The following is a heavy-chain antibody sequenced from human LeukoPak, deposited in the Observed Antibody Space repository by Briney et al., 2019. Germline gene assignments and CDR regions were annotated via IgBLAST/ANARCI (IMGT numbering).Heavy chain of an antibody. CDR1: GFTFSSYA. Sequence: GGSLRLSCAASGFTFSSYAMHWVRQAPGKGLEWVAVISYDGSNKYYADSVKGRFTISRDNSKNTLYLQMNSLRAEDTAVYYCARRGTGHGMDVWGQGTTVIVSS. CDR3: ARRGTGHGMDV. CDR2: ISYDGSNK. V-gene: IGHV3-30-3*01. D-gene: IGHD1-1*01. J-gene: IGHJ6*02.